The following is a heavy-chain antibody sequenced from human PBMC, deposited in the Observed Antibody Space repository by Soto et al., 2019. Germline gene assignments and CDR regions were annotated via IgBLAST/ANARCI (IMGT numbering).Heavy chain of an antibody. D-gene: IGHD2-2*01. V-gene: IGHV1-18*01. CDR2: ISACNGNT. Sequence: GASVKVTCKVSGHSFTGLSMHWVRQAPGKGLEWMGWISACNGNTNYAQKFQGRVTMTTDTSTSTAYMELRSLRSDDTAVYYCARVVPGAEAWFGPWGQGTLVTVSS. J-gene: IGHJ5*02. CDR1: GHSFTGLS. CDR3: ARVVPGAEAWFGP.